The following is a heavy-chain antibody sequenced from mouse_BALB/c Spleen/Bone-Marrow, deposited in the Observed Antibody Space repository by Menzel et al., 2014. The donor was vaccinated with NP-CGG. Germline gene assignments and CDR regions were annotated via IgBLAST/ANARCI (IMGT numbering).Heavy chain of an antibody. J-gene: IGHJ4*01. D-gene: IGHD1-1*01. CDR3: ARDFITTDAMDY. CDR1: GFTFSSYG. V-gene: IGHV5-6*01. Sequence: EVMLVESGGDLVKPGGSLKLSCAASGFTFSSYGMSWVRQTPDKRLEWVATISSGGSYTYYPDSVKGRFTISRDNAKNTLYLQMSGLKSEDTAMYYCARDFITTDAMDYWGQGTSVTVSS. CDR2: ISSGGSYT.